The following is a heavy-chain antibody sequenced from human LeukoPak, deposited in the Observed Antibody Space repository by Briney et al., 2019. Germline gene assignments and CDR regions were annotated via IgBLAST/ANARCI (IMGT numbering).Heavy chain of an antibody. J-gene: IGHJ5*02. Sequence: SETLSLTCTVSGGSISSGDYYWSWIRQPPGKGLEWIGYIYYSGSTYYNPSLKSRVTISVDTSKNQFSLKLSSVTAADTAVYYCARERSYYDILTGYHNWFDPWGQGTLVTVSS. CDR3: ARERSYYDILTGYHNWFDP. CDR1: GGSISSGDYY. V-gene: IGHV4-30-4*01. D-gene: IGHD3-9*01. CDR2: IYYSGST.